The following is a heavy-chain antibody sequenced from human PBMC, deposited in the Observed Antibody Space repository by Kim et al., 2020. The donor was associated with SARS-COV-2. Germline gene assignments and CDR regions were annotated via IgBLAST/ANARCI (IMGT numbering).Heavy chain of an antibody. D-gene: IGHD1-1*01. CDR1: GGSFSGYY. J-gene: IGHJ4*02. Sequence: SETLSLICAVYGGSFSGYYWSWIRQPPGKGLEWIGESNHSGSTNYNPSLKSRVTISVDTSKNQVSLKLSSVTAADTAVYYCARGKRASGAPIDYWGQGTVVTVSS. CDR3: ARGKRASGAPIDY. CDR2: SNHSGST. V-gene: IGHV4-34*01.